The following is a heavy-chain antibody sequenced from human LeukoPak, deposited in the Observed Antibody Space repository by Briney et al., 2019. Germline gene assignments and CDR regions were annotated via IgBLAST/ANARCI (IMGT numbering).Heavy chain of an antibody. Sequence: GGSLRLSCAASGFTFSDYYMSWIRQAPGKGLEWVSFISGSGSNTKYADSVKGRFTISRDNAKNSLYLQMNSLRVEDTAVYYCARRGGDSSGNFDYWGQGTLVTVSS. J-gene: IGHJ4*02. CDR3: ARRGGDSSGNFDY. D-gene: IGHD3-22*01. V-gene: IGHV3-11*03. CDR2: ISGSGSNT. CDR1: GFTFSDYY.